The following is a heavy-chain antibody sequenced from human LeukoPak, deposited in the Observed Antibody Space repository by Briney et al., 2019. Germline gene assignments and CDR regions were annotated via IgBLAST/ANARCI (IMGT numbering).Heavy chain of an antibody. CDR2: IGGSGDNT. Sequence: GGSLRLPCAASGFSFSSYTMNWVRQTPGKGLEWVSGIGGSGDNTYYANSVKGRFTISRDNSKNTLYLQMNSLRAEDTAVYYCAKRRYYDSSGYLYWFFDLWGRGTLVTVSS. J-gene: IGHJ2*01. CDR3: AKRRYYDSSGYLYWFFDL. D-gene: IGHD3-22*01. CDR1: GFSFSSYT. V-gene: IGHV3-23*01.